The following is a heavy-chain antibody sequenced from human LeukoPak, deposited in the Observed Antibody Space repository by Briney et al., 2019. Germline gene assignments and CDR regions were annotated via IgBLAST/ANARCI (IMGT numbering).Heavy chain of an antibody. V-gene: IGHV3-33*01. Sequence: PGGSLRLSCSSSGFPFNEYIMHWVRQTPDKGLEWVSLLWYDGSKTYSADSVKGRFTISRDNSKNSLYLQMSSLRAEDTAVYYCARGRPHYDYWGQGTLVTVSS. J-gene: IGHJ4*02. CDR3: ARGRPHYDY. CDR2: LWYDGSKT. CDR1: GFPFNEYI.